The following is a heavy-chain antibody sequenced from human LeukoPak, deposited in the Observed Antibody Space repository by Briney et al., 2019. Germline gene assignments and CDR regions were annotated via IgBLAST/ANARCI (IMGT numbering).Heavy chain of an antibody. CDR3: ARDLREYYYDSSGYYSYYYYGMDV. V-gene: IGHV3-30-3*01. D-gene: IGHD3-22*01. Sequence: GGSLRLSCAASGFTFSSYAMHWVRQAPGKGLEWVAVISYDGSNKYYADSVKGRFTISRDNSKNTLYLQMNSLRAEDTAVYYCARDLREYYYDSSGYYSYYYYGMDVWGQGTTVTVSS. CDR1: GFTFSSYA. J-gene: IGHJ6*02. CDR2: ISYDGSNK.